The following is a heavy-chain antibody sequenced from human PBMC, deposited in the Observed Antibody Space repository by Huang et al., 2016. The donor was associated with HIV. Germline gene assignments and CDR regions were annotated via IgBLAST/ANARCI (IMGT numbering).Heavy chain of an antibody. CDR3: ATNLQIVVVPPDMGYDAFDM. CDR2: IRGDGSEK. D-gene: IGHD2-2*01. V-gene: IGHV3-7*01. Sequence: DEHLVESGGGLVQPGGSVTITCEVSGFNFKNYWMNWVRQAPGKGRGWVANIRGDGSEKKYVDSVKGRVTIFRDNAKNLLYLQMKSLRAEDTSVYYCATNLQIVVVPPDMGYDAFDMWGQGTMVTVSS. CDR1: GFNFKNYW. J-gene: IGHJ3*02.